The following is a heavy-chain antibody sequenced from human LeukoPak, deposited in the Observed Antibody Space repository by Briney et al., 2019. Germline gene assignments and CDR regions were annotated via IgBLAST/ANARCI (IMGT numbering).Heavy chain of an antibody. Sequence: PGGSLRLSCAASGFTFSSYGMNWVRQAPGKGLEWVSSISSSSSYIYYADSVKGRFTISRDNAKNSLYLQMNSLRAEDTAVYYCARDSGYEYYYYYGMDVWGQGTTVTVSS. CDR1: GFTFSSYG. D-gene: IGHD5-12*01. CDR3: ARDSGYEYYYYYGMDV. CDR2: ISSSSSYI. V-gene: IGHV3-21*01. J-gene: IGHJ6*02.